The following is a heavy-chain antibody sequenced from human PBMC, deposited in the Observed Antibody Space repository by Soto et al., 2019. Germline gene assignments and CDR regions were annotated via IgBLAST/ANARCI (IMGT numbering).Heavy chain of an antibody. CDR1: GGTFSSYA. CDR3: ARGIEGYNLDY. CDR2: IIPIFGTT. J-gene: IGHJ4*02. Sequence: QVQLVQSGAEVKKPGSSVKVSCKASGGTFSSYAISWVRQAPGQGLEWMGGIIPIFGTTNYAQEFQGKVTITADKSTSTAYMELRSLRYEDTAVFYCARGIEGYNLDYWGQGTLVTVSS. V-gene: IGHV1-69*06. D-gene: IGHD1-26*01.